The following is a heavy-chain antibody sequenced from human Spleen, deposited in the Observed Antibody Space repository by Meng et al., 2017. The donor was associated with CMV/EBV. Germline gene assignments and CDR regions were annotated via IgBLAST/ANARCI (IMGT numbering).Heavy chain of an antibody. Sequence: GESLKISCAASGFTFSTYWMSWVRQAPGKGLEWVANIKLDGSERYYVDSVKGRFTISRDNARNSLYLQMSSLRAEDTAVYYCARRNSFGYWGQGTLVTVSS. V-gene: IGHV3-7*01. CDR3: ARRNSFGY. CDR1: GFTFSTYW. CDR2: IKLDGSER. J-gene: IGHJ4*02.